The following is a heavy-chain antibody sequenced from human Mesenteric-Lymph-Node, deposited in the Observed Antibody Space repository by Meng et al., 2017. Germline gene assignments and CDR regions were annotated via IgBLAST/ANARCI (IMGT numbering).Heavy chain of an antibody. CDR1: GYSISSSYY. CDR2: IYYSGST. D-gene: IGHD6-19*01. J-gene: IGHJ4*02. CDR3: ARHRIAVAGLDY. Sequence: SETLSLTCTVSGYSISSSYYWSWIRQPPGKGLEWIGYIYYSGSTNYNPSLKSRVTISVDTSKNQFSLKLSSVTAADTAVYYCARHRIAVAGLDYWGQGTLVTVSS. V-gene: IGHV4-61*01.